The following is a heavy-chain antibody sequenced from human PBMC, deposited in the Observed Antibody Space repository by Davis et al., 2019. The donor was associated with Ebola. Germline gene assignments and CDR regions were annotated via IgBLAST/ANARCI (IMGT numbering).Heavy chain of an antibody. CDR2: IEEAGRAN. CDR3: ARGSRNMDV. V-gene: IGHV3-7*03. CDR1: GFTFSTYA. Sequence: PGGSLRLSCAGSGFTFSTYAMTWDRQAPGKGLEWVATIEEAGRANYYGGSVRGRFSIPRDDAKNSLYLQMNSLRAEDTAVYYCARGSRNMDVWGQGTTVTVSS. J-gene: IGHJ6*02.